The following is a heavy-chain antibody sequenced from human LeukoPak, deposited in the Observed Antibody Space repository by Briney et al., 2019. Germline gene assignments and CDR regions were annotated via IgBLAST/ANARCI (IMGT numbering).Heavy chain of an antibody. J-gene: IGHJ4*02. D-gene: IGHD6-19*01. CDR1: GYTFTSYY. CDR2: INPTGGST. Sequence: ASVKVSCKASGYTFTSYYMHWVRQAPGEGLEWMGIINPTGGSTSYAQKFQGRVTMTRDTSISTAYMELSRLTSDDTAVYYCARDRVRYSSGWYDYWGQGTLVTVSS. V-gene: IGHV1-46*01. CDR3: ARDRVRYSSGWYDY.